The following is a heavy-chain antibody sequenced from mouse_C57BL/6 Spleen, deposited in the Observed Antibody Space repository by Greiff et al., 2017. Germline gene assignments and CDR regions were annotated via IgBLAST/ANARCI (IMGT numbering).Heavy chain of an antibody. D-gene: IGHD1-1*01. Sequence: EVKLVESEGGLVQPGSSMKLSCTASGFTFSDYYMAWVRQVPEKGLEWVANINYDGSSTYYLDSLKSRFIISRDNAKNILYLQMSSLKSEDTATYYCARDNYGSSPHWYFDVWGTGTTVTVSS. CDR3: ARDNYGSSPHWYFDV. CDR1: GFTFSDYY. CDR2: INYDGSST. V-gene: IGHV5-16*01. J-gene: IGHJ1*03.